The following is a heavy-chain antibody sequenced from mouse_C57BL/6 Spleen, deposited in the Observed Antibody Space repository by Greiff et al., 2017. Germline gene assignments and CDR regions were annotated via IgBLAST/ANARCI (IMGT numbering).Heavy chain of an antibody. CDR3: ARSKRDYYGSSHY. V-gene: IGHV1-72*01. D-gene: IGHD1-1*01. CDR1: GYTFTSYW. J-gene: IGHJ2*01. Sequence: QVQLQQSGAELVKPGASVKLSCKASGYTFTSYWMHWVKQRPGRGLEWMGRIDPNSGGTKYNEKFKSKATLTVDKPSSTAYMQLSSLTSEASAVYYCARSKRDYYGSSHYWGQGTTLTVSS. CDR2: IDPNSGGT.